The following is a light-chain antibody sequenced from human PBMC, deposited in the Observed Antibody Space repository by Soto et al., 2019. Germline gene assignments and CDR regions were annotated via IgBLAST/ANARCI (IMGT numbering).Light chain of an antibody. J-gene: IGLJ1*01. CDR3: NSYTSSNTRV. CDR1: SSDVGGYSR. CDR2: EVS. V-gene: IGLV2-14*01. Sequence: QSVLTQPLSASGSPGQSITISCTGTSSDVGGYSRVSWYQHHPGKAPKLIIYEVSDRPSGVSNRFSGSKSGNTASLTISGLQAEDEADYYCNSYTSSNTRVFGTGTKVTVL.